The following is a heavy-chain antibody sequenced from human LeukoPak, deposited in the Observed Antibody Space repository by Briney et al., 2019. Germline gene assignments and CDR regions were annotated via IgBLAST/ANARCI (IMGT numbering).Heavy chain of an antibody. CDR1: GFTFSDYY. CDR2: ISSTGATI. J-gene: IGHJ6*03. V-gene: IGHV3-11*01. Sequence: GGSLRLSCAASGFTFSDYYMTWIRQSPGKGLEWVSYISSTGATIYYADSVKGRFTISRDNAKNSLFLQMSSLRAEDTAVYYCARGDIASYYYSLGVWGTGTTVIISS. CDR3: ARGDIASYYYSLGV. D-gene: IGHD5-12*01.